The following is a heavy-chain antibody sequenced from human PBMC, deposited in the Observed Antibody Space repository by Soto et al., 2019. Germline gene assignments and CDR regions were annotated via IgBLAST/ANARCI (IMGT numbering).Heavy chain of an antibody. D-gene: IGHD6-13*01. CDR3: ARDLIAAAPAGY. V-gene: IGHV3-74*01. CDR1: GFTFSNYW. CDR2: IDSDGSTT. J-gene: IGHJ4*02. Sequence: GGSLRLSCAASGFTFSNYWMHWVRQAPGRGLVWFSHIDSDGSTTTYADSVEGRFTISRDNAKNTLYLQMNSLRAEDTAVYYCARDLIAAAPAGYWGQGTLVTVSS.